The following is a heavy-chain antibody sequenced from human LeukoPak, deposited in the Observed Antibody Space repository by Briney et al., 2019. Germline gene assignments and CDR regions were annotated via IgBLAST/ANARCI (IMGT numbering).Heavy chain of an antibody. CDR3: ASGEQLAMIGYYFDY. CDR1: GFTFSSYG. J-gene: IGHJ4*02. D-gene: IGHD6-6*01. V-gene: IGHV3-21*01. Sequence: GGSLRLSCAASGFTFSSYGMHWVRQAPGKGLEWVSSISSSSSYIYYADSVKGRFTISRDNAKNSLYLQMNSLRAEDTAVYYCASGEQLAMIGYYFDYWGQGTLVTVSS. CDR2: ISSSSSYI.